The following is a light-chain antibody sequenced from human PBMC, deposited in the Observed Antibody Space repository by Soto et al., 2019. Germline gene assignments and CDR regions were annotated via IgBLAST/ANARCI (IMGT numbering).Light chain of an antibody. J-gene: IGKJ1*01. Sequence: EIVLTQSPATLSLSPGERATLSCRASQSVSSYLAWYQQKPGQAPRLLIYDASNRATGIPARFSGSGYGTDFTLDISSLEPEDFAVYYCQQRSNWPPTFGQGTKVEIK. CDR1: QSVSSY. V-gene: IGKV3-11*01. CDR3: QQRSNWPPT. CDR2: DAS.